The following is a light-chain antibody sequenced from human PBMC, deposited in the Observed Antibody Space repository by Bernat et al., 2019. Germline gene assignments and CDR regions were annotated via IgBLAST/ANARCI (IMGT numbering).Light chain of an antibody. J-gene: IGKJ2*01. CDR1: QGMSNW. CDR2: GAS. Sequence: DIQMTQSPSSLSASVGDRVTITCRASQGMSNWSAWYQQKPGKAPKLLIFGASTLESGVPSRFSGSGSGTEFTLTISSLHPEDCATYFCQQGNSFPPTVGQRTKLGIK. CDR3: QQGNSFPPT. V-gene: IGKV1-12*01.